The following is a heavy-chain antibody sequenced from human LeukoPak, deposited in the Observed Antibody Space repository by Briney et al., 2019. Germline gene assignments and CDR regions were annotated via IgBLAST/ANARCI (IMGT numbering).Heavy chain of an antibody. Sequence: GGSLRLSCAASGFPFSTYWMSWVRQAPGKGLEWVSSITGSGDGTSAADSVTGRFSISRDNSKSTLYLQMNSLRVEDTAVYYCAKAGLVRGGALDSWGQGTLVTVSS. D-gene: IGHD4/OR15-4a*01. J-gene: IGHJ4*02. V-gene: IGHV3-23*01. CDR3: AKAGLVRGGALDS. CDR1: GFPFSTYW. CDR2: ITGSGDGT.